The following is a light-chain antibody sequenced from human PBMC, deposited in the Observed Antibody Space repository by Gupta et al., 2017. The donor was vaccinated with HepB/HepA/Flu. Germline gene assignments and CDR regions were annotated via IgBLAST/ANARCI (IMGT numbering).Light chain of an antibody. CDR3: NSRDNSGDHVV. J-gene: IGLJ2*01. CDR2: GKS. CDR1: SLRRFY. Sequence: SSELTQDPAVSVAWGQTVRIPCKGDSLRRFYANWYQQKPGKAPVLVIYGKSNRPTGIPDRFSGSSSGNAASLSITGAPAEDEADYYGNSRDNSGDHVVFGGGAELTVL. V-gene: IGLV3-19*01.